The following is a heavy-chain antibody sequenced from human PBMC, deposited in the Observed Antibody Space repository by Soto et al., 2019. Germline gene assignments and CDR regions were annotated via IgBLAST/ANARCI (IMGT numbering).Heavy chain of an antibody. CDR3: AKNLPRTGRFDY. CDR1: GASITSTTYF. V-gene: IGHV4-39*01. CDR2: IYYSGRT. Sequence: SETLSLTSTLSGASITSTTYFWAWIRQPPGKGLEWVGSIYYSGRTYYNPSLRSRVTISVDRSKNQFSLTMSSVTAADTAVYYCAKNLPRTGRFDYWGQGTSVTVSS. J-gene: IGHJ4*02.